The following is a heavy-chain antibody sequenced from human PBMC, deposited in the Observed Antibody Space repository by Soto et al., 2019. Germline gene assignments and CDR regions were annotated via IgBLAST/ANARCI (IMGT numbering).Heavy chain of an antibody. D-gene: IGHD1-7*01. CDR3: AWESGENWSYAAY. J-gene: IGHJ4*02. CDR1: GGAITDYS. Sequence: QVQLQESGPGRVKPSETLSITCAVSGGAITDYSWNWIRQSAGKGLEWIGRISATGKNQVNPSLQRRVTRSLATSKNQFSLQLTYVTAADTAVYYCAWESGENWSYAAYWGQGTLVSVSS. CDR2: ISATGKN. V-gene: IGHV4-4*07.